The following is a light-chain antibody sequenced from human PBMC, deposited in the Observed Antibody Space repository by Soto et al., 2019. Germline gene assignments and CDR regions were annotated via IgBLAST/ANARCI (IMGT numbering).Light chain of an antibody. CDR2: DVS. J-gene: IGLJ2*01. Sequence: QAVLTQAASVSGSPGQSITISCTGTSSDIGTYKFVSWYQHHPGKAPKLLIYDVSNRPSGVSNRFSGSKSGNTASLTISGLQAEDEAEYFCSSYRSGTTVVFGGGTKVTVL. V-gene: IGLV2-14*01. CDR3: SSYRSGTTVV. CDR1: SSDIGTYKF.